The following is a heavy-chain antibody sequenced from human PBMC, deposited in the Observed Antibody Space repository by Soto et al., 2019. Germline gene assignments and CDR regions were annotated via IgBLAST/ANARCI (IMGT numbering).Heavy chain of an antibody. J-gene: IGHJ6*02. CDR2: IKQDGSEK. V-gene: IGHV3-7*01. CDR1: GFTFSSYC. Sequence: XESLRLSCAASGFTFSSYCMSWVRQAPGKGLEWVANIKQDGSEKYYVDSVKGRFTISRDNAKNSLYLQMNSLRAEDTAVYYCAREAGCSGGSCYYYYYGMDVWGQGTTVTVSS. D-gene: IGHD2-15*01. CDR3: AREAGCSGGSCYYYYYGMDV.